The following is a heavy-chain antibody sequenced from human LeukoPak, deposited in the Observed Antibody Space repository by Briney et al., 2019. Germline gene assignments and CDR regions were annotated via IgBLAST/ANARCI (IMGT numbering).Heavy chain of an antibody. V-gene: IGHV3-30-3*01. CDR1: GFTFSSYA. CDR3: ARESLTGPRNDY. Sequence: GRSLRLSCAASGFTFSSYAMHWVRQAPGKGLEWVAVISYDGSNKYYADSVKGRFTISRDNSKNTLYLQMNSLRAEDTAVYYCARESLTGPRNDYWGQGTLVTVSS. D-gene: IGHD4-11*01. CDR2: ISYDGSNK. J-gene: IGHJ4*02.